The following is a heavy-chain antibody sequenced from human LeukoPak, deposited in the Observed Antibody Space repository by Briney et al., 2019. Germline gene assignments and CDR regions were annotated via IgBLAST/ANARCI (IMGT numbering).Heavy chain of an antibody. CDR2: ISNKGGTK. V-gene: IGHV3-30*04. J-gene: IGHJ4*02. CDR1: GFSLSNYP. CDR3: SRDPTRPGPDYFDF. Sequence: PGGSLTLSCPASGFSLSNYPLHWVRHPPANGLGWVTVISNKGGTKYYADSVNGRFTISSDDSKNALYLQMNSLRVDDTAIYYCSRDPTRPGPDYFDFWGQGTLVTVSS.